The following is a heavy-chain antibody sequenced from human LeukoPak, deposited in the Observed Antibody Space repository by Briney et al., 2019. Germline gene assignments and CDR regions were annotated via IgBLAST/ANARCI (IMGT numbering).Heavy chain of an antibody. Sequence: ASVKVSCKASGYTFTSYDINWVRQATGQGLEWMGWMNPNSGNTGYAQKFQGRVTITRNTSISTAYMELSSLRSEDTAVYYCARGSSSSWYGPIDYWGQGTLVTVSS. CDR1: GYTFTSYD. CDR3: ARGSSSSWYGPIDY. J-gene: IGHJ4*02. V-gene: IGHV1-8*03. D-gene: IGHD6-13*01. CDR2: MNPNSGNT.